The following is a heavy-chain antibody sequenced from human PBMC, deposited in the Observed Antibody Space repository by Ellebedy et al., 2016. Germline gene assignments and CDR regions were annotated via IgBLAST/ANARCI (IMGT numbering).Heavy chain of an antibody. J-gene: IGHJ4*02. Sequence: GESLKISCVISGFIVSSNYMSWVRQAPGKGLEWVATLYSGGTILYADSVKGRFTISRDNSKNTLYLQMNNLRAEDTALYYCARGNEIPGPEPLDNWGQGTLVTVPS. CDR3: ARGNEIPGPEPLDN. CDR2: LYSGGTI. D-gene: IGHD1-14*01. V-gene: IGHV3-66*01. CDR1: GFIVSSNY.